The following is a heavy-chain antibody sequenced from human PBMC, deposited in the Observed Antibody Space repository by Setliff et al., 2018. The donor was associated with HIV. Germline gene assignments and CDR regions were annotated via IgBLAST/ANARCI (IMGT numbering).Heavy chain of an antibody. D-gene: IGHD3-10*01. CDR1: GFTFTNSA. CDR2: IVVGSYNT. CDR3: AAASNRRVRGVNLHYYYYMDV. V-gene: IGHV1-58*02. Sequence: SVKVSCKASGFTFTNSAMQWVRQARGQRLEWIGWIVVGSYNTNYAQKFQERVTITRDLSTSTAYMELSSLRSEDTAVYYRAAASNRRVRGVNLHYYYYMDVWGKGTTVTVSS. J-gene: IGHJ6*03.